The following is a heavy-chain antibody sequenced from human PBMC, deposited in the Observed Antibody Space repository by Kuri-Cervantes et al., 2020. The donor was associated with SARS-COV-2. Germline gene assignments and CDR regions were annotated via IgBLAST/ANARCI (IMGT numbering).Heavy chain of an antibody. CDR3: ATAGPTQQLVVGGFDY. CDR1: GYTLTELS. CDR2: FDPEDGET. J-gene: IGHJ4*02. V-gene: IGHV1-24*01. Sequence: ASVKVSCKVSGYTLTELSMHWVRQAPGKGLEWMGGFDPEDGETIYAQKFQGRVTMTEDTSTDTAYMELSSLRSEDTAVYYCATAGPTQQLVVGGFDYWGQGILVTVSS. D-gene: IGHD6-13*01.